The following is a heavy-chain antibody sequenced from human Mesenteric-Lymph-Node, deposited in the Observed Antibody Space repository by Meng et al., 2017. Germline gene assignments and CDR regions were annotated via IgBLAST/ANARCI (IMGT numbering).Heavy chain of an antibody. CDR1: GGTFSSYP. CDR3: ARARSSSLDYYYYGMDV. Sequence: SVKVSCKTSGGTFSSYPITWVRQAPGLRLEWMGGIIPIFGTANYAQKFQGRVTITADESTSTAYMELSSLRSEDTAVYYCARARSSSLDYYYYGMDVWGQGTTVTVSS. J-gene: IGHJ6*02. D-gene: IGHD6-13*01. V-gene: IGHV1-69*13. CDR2: IIPIFGTA.